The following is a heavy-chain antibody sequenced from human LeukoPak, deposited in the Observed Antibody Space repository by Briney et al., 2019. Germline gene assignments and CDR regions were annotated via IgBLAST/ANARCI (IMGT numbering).Heavy chain of an antibody. V-gene: IGHV3-20*04. J-gene: IGHJ4*02. Sequence: TGGSLTLLCAASGFTFNDYGMSWVRQGPGRGLEWVSGINWNGGTTGYADSVKGRFTISRDNAKNSLYLQMNSLRAEDTALYYCARDKHYYDSSNYVWGQGTLVTVSS. CDR3: ARDKHYYDSSNYV. D-gene: IGHD3-22*01. CDR1: GFTFNDYG. CDR2: INWNGGTT.